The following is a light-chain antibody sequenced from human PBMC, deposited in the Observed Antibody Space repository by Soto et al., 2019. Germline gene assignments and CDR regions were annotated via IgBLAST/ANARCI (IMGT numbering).Light chain of an antibody. J-gene: IGLJ1*01. CDR1: SSDVGGYNY. CDR2: DVS. V-gene: IGLV2-11*01. CDR3: CSYAGSYV. Sequence: QSVLTQPGSVSGSPGQSVTISCTGTSSDVGGYNYVSWYQQRPGKAPKLMIYDVSKRPSGVPDRFSGSKSGNTASLTISGLQAEDEADYYCCSYAGSYVFGTGTKVTXL.